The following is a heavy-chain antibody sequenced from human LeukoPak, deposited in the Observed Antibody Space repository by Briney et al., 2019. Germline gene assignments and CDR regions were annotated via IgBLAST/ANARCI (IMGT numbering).Heavy chain of an antibody. J-gene: IGHJ6*02. Sequence: GGSLRLSCAASGFTFSNYWMSWVRQAPGKGLEWVANIKQDGSEKYYVDSVKGRFTISRDNAKNSLYLQMNSLRAEDTAVYYCARREYYDFWSGYFPARPYYYGMDVWGQGTTVTVSS. CDR1: GFTFSNYW. D-gene: IGHD3-3*01. CDR3: ARREYYDFWSGYFPARPYYYGMDV. V-gene: IGHV3-7*01. CDR2: IKQDGSEK.